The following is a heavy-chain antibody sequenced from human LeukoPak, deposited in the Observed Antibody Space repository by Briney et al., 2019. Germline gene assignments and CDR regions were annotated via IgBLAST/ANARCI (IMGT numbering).Heavy chain of an antibody. V-gene: IGHV3-7*01. CDR2: INYCGSEK. CDR1: GFKLSNYW. J-gene: IGHJ4*02. CDR3: ARDIEAAGLFFDY. Sequence: PGGSLRLSCAASGFKLSNYWMSWVSQAPGKGMEWVANINYCGSEKYYVDSVKGRFTISRDNAKNSLYLQMNSLRAEDTAVYYCARDIEAAGLFFDYWGQGTLVTVSS. D-gene: IGHD6-13*01.